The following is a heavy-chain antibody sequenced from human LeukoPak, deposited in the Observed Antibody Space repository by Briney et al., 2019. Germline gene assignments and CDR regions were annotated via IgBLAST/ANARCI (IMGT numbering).Heavy chain of an antibody. CDR1: GGTFSSYA. Sequence: SVKVSCKASGGTFSSYAISWVRQAPGQGLEWMGGIIPIFGTTNYAQKFQGRVTITADESTSTAYMELSSLRSEDTAVYYCARSHYSSYWDDGPHYYYYMDVWGKGTTVTVSS. CDR2: IIPIFGTT. J-gene: IGHJ6*03. CDR3: ARSHYSSYWDDGPHYYYYMDV. D-gene: IGHD6-6*01. V-gene: IGHV1-69*13.